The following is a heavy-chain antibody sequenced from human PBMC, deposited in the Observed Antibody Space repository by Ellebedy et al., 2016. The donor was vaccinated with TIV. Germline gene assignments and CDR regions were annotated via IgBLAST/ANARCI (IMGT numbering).Heavy chain of an antibody. V-gene: IGHV1-69*04. D-gene: IGHD6-19*01. CDR3: ARTVSYSSGWYGY. J-gene: IGHJ4*02. CDR1: GGTFSSYA. Sequence: AASVTVSCKASGGTFSSYAISWVRQAPGQGLEWMGRIIPILGIANYAQKFQGRVTITADKSTSTAYMELSSLRTEDTAVFYCARTVSYSSGWYGYWGQGTLVTVSS. CDR2: IIPILGIA.